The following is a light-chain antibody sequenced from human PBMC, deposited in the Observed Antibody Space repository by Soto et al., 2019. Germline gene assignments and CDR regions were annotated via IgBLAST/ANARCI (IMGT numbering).Light chain of an antibody. CDR2: DVS. CDR1: SSDVGGYNY. J-gene: IGLJ1*01. V-gene: IGLV2-14*01. CDR3: NSYTSSSTLPYV. Sequence: QSALTQPASVSGSPGQSITISCTGTSSDVGGYNYVSWYQQHPGKAPKLMIYDVSNRPSGVSSRFSGSKSGNTASLTISGLQAEDEADYYCNSYTSSSTLPYVFGTGTKLTVL.